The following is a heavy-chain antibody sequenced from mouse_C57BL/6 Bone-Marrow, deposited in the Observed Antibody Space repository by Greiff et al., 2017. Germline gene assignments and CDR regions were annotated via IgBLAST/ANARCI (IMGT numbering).Heavy chain of an antibody. Sequence: EVKVVESGGGLVQPGGSLKLSCAASGFTFSDYYMYWVRQTPEKRLEWVAYISNGGGSTYYPDTVKGRFTLSRDNAKNTLYLQMSRLKSEDTAMYYCARPVYYDYDAAYWGQGTLVTVSA. J-gene: IGHJ3*01. CDR1: GFTFSDYY. V-gene: IGHV5-12*01. CDR2: ISNGGGST. D-gene: IGHD2-4*01. CDR3: ARPVYYDYDAAY.